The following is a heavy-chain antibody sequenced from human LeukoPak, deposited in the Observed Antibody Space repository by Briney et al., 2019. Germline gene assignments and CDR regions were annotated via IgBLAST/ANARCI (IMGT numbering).Heavy chain of an antibody. CDR3: AKSMRWDSMDY. CDR1: GFTFSSYG. V-gene: IGHV3-23*01. D-gene: IGHD2/OR15-2a*01. Sequence: GGSLRLSCAASGFTFSSYGMSWVRQAPGKGLEWVSAISDSGGNTYYADSVKGRFTISRDNSKNTLYLQMNSLRAEDTAVYYCAKSMRWDSMDYWGQGTLVTVSS. CDR2: ISDSGGNT. J-gene: IGHJ4*02.